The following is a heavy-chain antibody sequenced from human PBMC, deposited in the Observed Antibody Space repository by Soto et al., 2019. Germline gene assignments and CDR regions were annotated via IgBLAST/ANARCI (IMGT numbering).Heavy chain of an antibody. J-gene: IGHJ4*02. D-gene: IGHD6-19*01. V-gene: IGHV3-9*01. CDR2: IRWNSGRI. CDR3: VKDIHEQWLVSHFEY. Sequence: EVQLVESGGGLVQPGRSLRLSCVASGFTFDSYAMHWVRQAPGKGLEWVSGIRWNSGRIGYEDSVKGRFTISRDNAQNSLYLEMNSLRVEDTAFYYCVKDIHEQWLVSHFEYWGQGALVTVSS. CDR1: GFTFDSYA.